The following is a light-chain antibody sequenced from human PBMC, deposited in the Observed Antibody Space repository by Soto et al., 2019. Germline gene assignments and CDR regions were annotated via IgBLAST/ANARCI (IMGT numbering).Light chain of an antibody. CDR3: QQYDNLPLT. CDR1: QDISNY. Sequence: DIQMTQSPSSLSASVGERVTITCQASQDISNYLNWYQQKPGKDPKLLIYDASNLETGVPSRFSGSGSGTDFTVTISSLQPEDIATYYCQQYDNLPLTFGGGTKVEIK. V-gene: IGKV1-33*01. J-gene: IGKJ4*01. CDR2: DAS.